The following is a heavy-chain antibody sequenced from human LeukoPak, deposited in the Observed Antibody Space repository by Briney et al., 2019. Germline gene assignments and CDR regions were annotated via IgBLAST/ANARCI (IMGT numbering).Heavy chain of an antibody. CDR2: LYHSGST. D-gene: IGHD2-15*01. CDR1: GYSISSGYY. J-gene: IGHJ4*02. V-gene: IGHV4-38-2*01. Sequence: PSETLSLTCAVSGYSISSGYYWGWIRQPPGKGLEWIGSLYHSGSTFYNPSLKSRVTMSVDTSKNQFSLKLSSETAADTAVYYCTRVYCSGDSCYHLDYWGQGTLVTVSS. CDR3: TRVYCSGDSCYHLDY.